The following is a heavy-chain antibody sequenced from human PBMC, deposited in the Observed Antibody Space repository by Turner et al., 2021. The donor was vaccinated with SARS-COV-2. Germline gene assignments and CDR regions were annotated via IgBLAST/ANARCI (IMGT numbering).Heavy chain of an antibody. D-gene: IGHD6-19*01. CDR1: VLTLTELS. V-gene: IGHV1-24*01. CDR3: ATGVAVSGVVVAYYYYYGMDV. Sequence: QVQLVQSGAEVKKPGASVRVSCKVSVLTLTELSMHWVRQAPGKELEWMGGVDTEDGETIYAQKFQGRVTMTGDTTTDTASMKLSGLRSGDTAVYYCATGVAVSGVVVAYYYYYGMDVWGQGTTVTVSS. CDR2: VDTEDGET. J-gene: IGHJ6*02.